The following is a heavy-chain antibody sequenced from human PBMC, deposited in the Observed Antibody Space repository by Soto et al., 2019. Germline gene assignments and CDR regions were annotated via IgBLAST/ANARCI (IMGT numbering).Heavy chain of an antibody. D-gene: IGHD3-16*02. CDR3: AHKRGYDYVWGSYRYNSRGYFDY. Sequence: QITLKESGPTLVKPTQTLTLTCTFSGFSLSTSGVGVGWIRQPPGKALEWLALIYWDDDKRYSPSLKSRLTMTKDTSKSQVVLTMTNMDPVDTATYYCAHKRGYDYVWGSYRYNSRGYFDYWGQGTLVTVSS. V-gene: IGHV2-5*02. CDR2: IYWDDDK. J-gene: IGHJ4*02. CDR1: GFSLSTSGVG.